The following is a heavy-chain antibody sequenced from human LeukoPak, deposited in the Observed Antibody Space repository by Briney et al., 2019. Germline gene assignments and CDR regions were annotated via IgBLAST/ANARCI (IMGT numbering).Heavy chain of an antibody. V-gene: IGHV1-2*06. CDR3: ARVGDCTNGVCYRYYFDY. CDR2: INPNSGGT. Sequence: GASVKVSCKASGYTFTGYYMHWVRQAPGQGLEWMGRINPNSGGTNYAQKFQGRVTMTRDTSISTAYMELSRLRSDDTAVYYCARVGDCTNGVCYRYYFDYWGQVTLVTVSS. D-gene: IGHD2-8*01. CDR1: GYTFTGYY. J-gene: IGHJ4*02.